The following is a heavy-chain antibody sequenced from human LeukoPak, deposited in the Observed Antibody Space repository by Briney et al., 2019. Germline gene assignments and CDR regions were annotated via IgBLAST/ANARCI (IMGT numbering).Heavy chain of an antibody. CDR1: GGSISSYY. Sequence: PSETLSLTCTVSGGSISSYYWSWIRQPPGKGLEWIGYIYYSGSTYYNPSLKSRVTISVDTSKNQFSLKLSSVTAADTAVYYCARASVISMVVSSAFDIWGQGTMVTVSS. CDR3: ARASVISMVVSSAFDI. D-gene: IGHD2-15*01. J-gene: IGHJ3*02. V-gene: IGHV4-59*12. CDR2: IYYSGST.